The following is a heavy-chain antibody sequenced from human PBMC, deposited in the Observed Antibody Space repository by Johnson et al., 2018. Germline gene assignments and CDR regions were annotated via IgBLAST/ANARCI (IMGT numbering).Heavy chain of an antibody. CDR1: GFTFSRYA. Sequence: VQLLESGGGVVQPGRSLRLPCAASGFTFSRYALHWVRQAPGKGLEWVAVISYDGSNKSYADSVKGRPTISRDNSKNTLYLQMNSLGAEDTAVYFCARDPYFDTGYYYYYMDVWGKGTTVTVSS. V-gene: IGHV3-30-3*01. CDR3: ARDPYFDTGYYYYYMDV. D-gene: IGHD3-22*01. J-gene: IGHJ6*03. CDR2: ISYDGSNK.